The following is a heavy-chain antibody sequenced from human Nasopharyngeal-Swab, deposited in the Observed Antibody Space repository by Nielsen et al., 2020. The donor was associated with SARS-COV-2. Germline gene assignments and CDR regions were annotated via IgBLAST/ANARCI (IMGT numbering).Heavy chain of an antibody. Sequence: GGSLRLSCAASGFTFSSYAMSWVHQAPGKGLEWVSAISGSGGSTYYADSVKGRFTISRDNSKNTLYLQMNSLRAEDTAVYYCANYDSSGYLIDYWGQGTLVTVSS. CDR2: ISGSGGST. J-gene: IGHJ4*02. CDR1: GFTFSSYA. CDR3: ANYDSSGYLIDY. V-gene: IGHV3-23*01. D-gene: IGHD3-22*01.